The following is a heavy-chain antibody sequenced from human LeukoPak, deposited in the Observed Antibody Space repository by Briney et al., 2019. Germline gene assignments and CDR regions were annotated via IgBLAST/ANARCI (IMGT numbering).Heavy chain of an antibody. CDR3: ARAKMFYYEGGTYYHAFDI. CDR1: GFSFSSYS. Sequence: VGSLRLSCAASGFSFSSYSMNWVRQAPGKGLEWVSSISSSSNYIYYPDSVKGRFTISRDNAENSLYLQMNSLRAEDTAVYYCARAKMFYYEGGTYYHAFDIWGQGTMVTVSS. D-gene: IGHD3-22*01. J-gene: IGHJ3*02. CDR2: ISSSSNYI. V-gene: IGHV3-21*01.